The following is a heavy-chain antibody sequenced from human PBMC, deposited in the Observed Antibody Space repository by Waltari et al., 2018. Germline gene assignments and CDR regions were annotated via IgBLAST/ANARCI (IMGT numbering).Heavy chain of an antibody. Sequence: QVQLVQPGAEVTRPGASVKVSCKASGYTFPGTYNHWIRQAPGQGLEWMGWINTNLGGTKFAQKFQGRITLTRDTSITTAYMELRRLTFDDTAVYYCARSPPSYSSSWYFFEHWGQGTLVTVSS. CDR2: INTNLGGT. CDR3: ARSPPSYSSSWYFFEH. J-gene: IGHJ4*02. CDR1: GYTFPGTY. V-gene: IGHV1-2*02. D-gene: IGHD6-13*01.